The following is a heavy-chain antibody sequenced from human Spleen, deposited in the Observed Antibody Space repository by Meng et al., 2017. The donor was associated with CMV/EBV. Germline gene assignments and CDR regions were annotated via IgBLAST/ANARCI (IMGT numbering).Heavy chain of an antibody. CDR3: ARGRRSEDFDY. Sequence: ASVKVSCKASGYTFTSYDINWVRQATGQGLEWMGWMNPNSGGTNYAQKFQGRVTMTRDTSISTAYMELSRLRSDDTAVYYCARGRRSEDFDYWGQGTLVTVSS. CDR1: GYTFTSYD. J-gene: IGHJ4*02. V-gene: IGHV1-2*02. D-gene: IGHD1-26*01. CDR2: MNPNSGGT.